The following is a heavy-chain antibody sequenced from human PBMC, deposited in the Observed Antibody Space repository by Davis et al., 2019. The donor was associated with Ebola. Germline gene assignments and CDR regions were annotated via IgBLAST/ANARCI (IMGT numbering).Heavy chain of an antibody. D-gene: IGHD4-23*01. CDR1: GYTFTSYA. CDR3: ATLIFNYGGLDS. J-gene: IGHJ4*02. Sequence: ASVKVSCKASGYTFTSYAMHWVRQAPGQRLEWMGWISAYNGNTNYAQKLQGRVTMTTDKSTRTAYMELRGLTSGDTAFYYCATLIFNYGGLDSWGQGTLITVSS. V-gene: IGHV1-18*01. CDR2: ISAYNGNT.